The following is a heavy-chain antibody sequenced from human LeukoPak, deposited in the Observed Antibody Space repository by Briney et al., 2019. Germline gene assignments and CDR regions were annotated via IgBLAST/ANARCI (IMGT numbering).Heavy chain of an antibody. CDR3: ARDITGVDY. V-gene: IGHV3-30-3*01. Sequence: GGSLRLSCAASGFTFSSYAMHWVRQASDKGLEWVAVISYDGSNKYYADSVKGRFTTSRDNSKNTLYLQMNSLRAEDTAVYYCARDITGVDYWGQGTLVTVSS. CDR2: ISYDGSNK. CDR1: GFTFSSYA. D-gene: IGHD1-20*01. J-gene: IGHJ4*02.